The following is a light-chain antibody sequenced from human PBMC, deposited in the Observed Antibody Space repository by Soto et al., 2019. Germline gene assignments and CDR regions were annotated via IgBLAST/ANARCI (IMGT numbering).Light chain of an antibody. Sequence: CVLTRPASGNGVPRRRGRISYTRSSSNIATNSVSWFQQLPGTAPKLLPYNNSQRPSGVPDRFSGSKSGNTASLTVSGLQAEDEADYYCSSYAGSNNLGVFGTGTKVTVL. V-gene: IGLV1-44*01. CDR2: NNS. CDR1: SSNIATNS. J-gene: IGLJ1*01. CDR3: SSYAGSNNLGV.